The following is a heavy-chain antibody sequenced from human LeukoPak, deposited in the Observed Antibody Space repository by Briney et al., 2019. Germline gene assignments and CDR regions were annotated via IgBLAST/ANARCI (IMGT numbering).Heavy chain of an antibody. V-gene: IGHV3-30*18. CDR1: GFTFSNYG. D-gene: IGHD1-26*01. J-gene: IGHJ4*02. CDR3: AKDSSVWVVGAISFFDY. CDR2: ISYDGSTK. Sequence: PGRSLRLSCAASGFTFSNYGMHWVRQATGKGLEWVAAISYDGSTKYYADSVKGRFTSSRDNSKNTLYLQMNSLRPEDTAVYYCAKDSSVWVVGAISFFDYWGQGTLVTVSS.